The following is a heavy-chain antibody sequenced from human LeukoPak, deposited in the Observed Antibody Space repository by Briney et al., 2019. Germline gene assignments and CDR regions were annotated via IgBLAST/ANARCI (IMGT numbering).Heavy chain of an antibody. CDR3: ARYPIAYSSSWYGGDWFDP. J-gene: IGHJ5*02. D-gene: IGHD6-13*01. CDR2: INPDSRVT. Sequence: ASVKVSCKASGYTFTGYYMHWIRQAPGQGLEWMGWINPDSRVTNYAQQFQGRVTMTRDTSISTANMELSSLKSDDTALYYCARYPIAYSSSWYGGDWFDPWGQGTLVTVSS. CDR1: GYTFTGYY. V-gene: IGHV1-2*02.